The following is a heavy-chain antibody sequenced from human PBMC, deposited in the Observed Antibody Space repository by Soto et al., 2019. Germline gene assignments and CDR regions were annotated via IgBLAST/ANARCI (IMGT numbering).Heavy chain of an antibody. Sequence: GESLKISCKGSGYSFTSYWISWVRQMPGKGLEWMGRIDPSDSYTNYSPSFQGHVTISADKSISTAYLQWGSLKASDTAMYYCGSTIVVVPAASSYGRDVWGQGTTGTV. J-gene: IGHJ6*02. D-gene: IGHD2-2*01. V-gene: IGHV5-10-1*01. CDR1: GYSFTSYW. CDR3: GSTIVVVPAASSYGRDV. CDR2: IDPSDSYT.